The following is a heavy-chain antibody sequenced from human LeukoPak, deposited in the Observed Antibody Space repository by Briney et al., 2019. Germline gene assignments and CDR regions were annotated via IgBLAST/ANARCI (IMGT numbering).Heavy chain of an antibody. Sequence: SETLSLTCTVSGGSISSGSYYWSWIRQPAGKGLEWIGRIYTSGSTNYNPSLKSRVTISVDTSKNQFSLKLSSVTAADTAVYYCARNHPRITIFGVVTLFDYWGQGTLVTVSS. D-gene: IGHD3-3*01. CDR1: GGSISSGSYY. CDR3: ARNHPRITIFGVVTLFDY. J-gene: IGHJ4*02. CDR2: IYTSGST. V-gene: IGHV4-61*02.